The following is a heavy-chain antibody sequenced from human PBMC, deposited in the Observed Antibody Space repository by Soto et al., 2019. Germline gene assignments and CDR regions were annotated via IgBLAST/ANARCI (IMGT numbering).Heavy chain of an antibody. CDR2: IYISGNT. V-gene: IGHV4-4*07. CDR1: GGSVSSHY. Sequence: TLSLTCSVSGGSVSSHYWSRVRQPAGKGLEWIGRIYISGNTKYNPSFKSRVTMSVDTSKNQVSLRLSSVTAADTAVYYCARELKPYNSGWYFTLSWSQGTQVTVSS. CDR3: ARELKPYNSGWYFTLS. J-gene: IGHJ5*02. D-gene: IGHD6-19*01.